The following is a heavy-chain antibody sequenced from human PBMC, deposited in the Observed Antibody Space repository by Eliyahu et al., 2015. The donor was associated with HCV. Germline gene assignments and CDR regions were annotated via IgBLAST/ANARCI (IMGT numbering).Heavy chain of an antibody. V-gene: IGHV4-59*01. D-gene: IGHD5-24*01. Sequence: QVQLQESGPGLVKPSETLSLTCSVSGGSISPYYWSWIRQPPGKGLAGVGWIFLLRVGGPAPSLKSRVTISVDTSKNQFSLKLSSVTAADTAVYYCAREGRDGYSPVDCWGQGTLVTVSS. CDR2: LLRVGGP. CDR3: AREGRDGYSPVDC. CDR1: GGSISPYY. J-gene: IGHJ4*02.